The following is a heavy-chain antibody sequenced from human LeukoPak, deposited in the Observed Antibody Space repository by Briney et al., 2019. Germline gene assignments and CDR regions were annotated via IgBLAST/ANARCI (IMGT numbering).Heavy chain of an antibody. V-gene: IGHV3-15*01. Sequence: GGSLRLSCAASGFTFSNAWMSWVRQAPGKGLEWVGRIKSKTDGGTTDYAAPVKGRFTISRDNSKNTLYLQMNSLRAEDTAVYYCARDKSLSHYYGMDVWGQGTTVTVSS. CDR3: ARDKSLSHYYGMDV. J-gene: IGHJ6*02. D-gene: IGHD3-10*01. CDR2: IKSKTDGGTT. CDR1: GFTFSNAW.